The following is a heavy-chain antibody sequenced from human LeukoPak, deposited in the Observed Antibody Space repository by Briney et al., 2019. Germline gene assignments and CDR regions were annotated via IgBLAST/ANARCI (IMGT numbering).Heavy chain of an antibody. D-gene: IGHD5-24*01. V-gene: IGHV3-53*01. CDR1: GLTVNSNY. CDR2: IYSGGTT. CDR3: ARALLVRNGYNYSPNYFDY. J-gene: IGHJ4*02. Sequence: TGGSLRLSCAASGLTVNSNYMNWVRQAPGKGLQWVSVIYSGGTTYYADSVKGRFTISRDNSKNTLYPQMNSLRAEDTAVYYCARALLVRNGYNYSPNYFDYWGQGTLVTVSS.